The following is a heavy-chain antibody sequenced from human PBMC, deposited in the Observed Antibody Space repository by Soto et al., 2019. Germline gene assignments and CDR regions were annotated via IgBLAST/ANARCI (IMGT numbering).Heavy chain of an antibody. CDR2: ISAYNGNT. V-gene: IGHV1-18*01. CDR1: GYTFTSYG. J-gene: IGHJ6*02. Sequence: ASVKVSCKASGYTFTSYGISWVRQAPGQGLEWMGWISAYNGNTNYAQKLQGRVTMTTDTSTSTAYMELRSLRSDDTAVYYCARAGRYGGNSEAHGMDVWGQGTTVTVSS. CDR3: ARAGRYGGNSEAHGMDV. D-gene: IGHD2-21*02.